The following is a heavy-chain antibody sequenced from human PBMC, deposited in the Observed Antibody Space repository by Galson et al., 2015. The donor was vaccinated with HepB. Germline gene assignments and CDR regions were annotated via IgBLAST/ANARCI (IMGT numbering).Heavy chain of an antibody. CDR3: ARWPLSARDAFDI. V-gene: IGHV3-53*04. Sequence: SLRLSCAASGFTVSNNYMSWVRQAPGKGLEWVSVIYSGGTTYYADSVKGRFTISRHNSKNTLFLQMNSLRADDTAVYYCARWPLSARDAFDIWGQGTMVTVSS. CDR2: IYSGGTT. CDR1: GFTVSNNY. J-gene: IGHJ3*02. D-gene: IGHD6-13*01.